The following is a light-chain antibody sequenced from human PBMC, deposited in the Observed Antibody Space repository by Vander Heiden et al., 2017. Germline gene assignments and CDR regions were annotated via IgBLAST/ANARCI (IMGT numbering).Light chain of an antibody. CDR1: HSVSSN. CDR2: GAS. J-gene: IGKJ1*01. CDR3: QQYNNWPQT. V-gene: IGKV3-15*01. Sequence: EIVMTQSPATLSVSPGERATRSCRASHSVSSNLAWYQQKPGQAPRLLLGGASARATGIPARFSGSGSGTEFTLTISSLQSEDFAVYYCQQYNNWPQTFGQGTKVEIK.